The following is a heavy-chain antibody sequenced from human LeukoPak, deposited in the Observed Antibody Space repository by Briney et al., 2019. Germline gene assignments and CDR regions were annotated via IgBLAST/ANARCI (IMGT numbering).Heavy chain of an antibody. V-gene: IGHV3-33*01. D-gene: IGHD2-2*01. CDR1: GFTFNTYG. J-gene: IGHJ1*01. CDR3: ARDLNTVVGPAEH. CDR2: IWFDGTKK. Sequence: PGGSLRLSCAASGFTFNTYGMHWVRQAPGKGLEWVALIWFDGTKKYYADSVMGRFTISRDNSKNMLYLQMNSLRAEDTAVYFCARDLNTVVGPAEHWGQGTLVTASS.